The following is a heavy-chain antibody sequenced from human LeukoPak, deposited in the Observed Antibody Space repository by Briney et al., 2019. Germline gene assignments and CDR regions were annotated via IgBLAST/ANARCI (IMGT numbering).Heavy chain of an antibody. CDR2: ISAYNGNT. V-gene: IGHV1-18*04. Sequence: GASVKVSCKASGYTFTGYYMHWVRQAPGQGLEWMGWISAYNGNTNYAQKLQGRVTMTTDTSTSKAYMELRSLRSDDTAVYYCARDSKDPDWDLDAFNIWGQGTMVTVSS. CDR3: ARDSKDPDWDLDAFNI. D-gene: IGHD3-9*01. J-gene: IGHJ3*02. CDR1: GYTFTGYY.